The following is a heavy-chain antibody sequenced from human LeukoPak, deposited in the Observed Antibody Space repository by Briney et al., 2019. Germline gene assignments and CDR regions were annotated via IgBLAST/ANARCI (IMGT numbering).Heavy chain of an antibody. CDR2: RKDDGSEK. CDR1: VLKFRKSW. V-gene: IGHV3-7*01. CDR3: TNWGDTWGLDF. J-gene: IGHJ4*02. D-gene: IGHD7-27*01. Sequence: GGSLRLSCAASVLKFRKSWMTWVRQAPGRGLEWVANRKDDGSEKYYVDSVKGRFTISRDNAKNSLYLQMNSLSAEDTAVYYCTNWGDTWGLDFWGQGILVSVSS.